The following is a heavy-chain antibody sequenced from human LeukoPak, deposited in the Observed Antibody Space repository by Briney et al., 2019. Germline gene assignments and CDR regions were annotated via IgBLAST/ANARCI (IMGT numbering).Heavy chain of an antibody. D-gene: IGHD2-2*01. Sequence: SVKVSCKASGGTFSSYAISWVRQAPGQGLEWMGGIIPIFGTANYAQKFQGRVTITTDESTSTAYMELSSLRSEDTAVYYCARTPGVVPAAFDYWGQGTLVTVSS. CDR1: GGTFSSYA. V-gene: IGHV1-69*05. J-gene: IGHJ4*02. CDR2: IIPIFGTA. CDR3: ARTPGVVPAAFDY.